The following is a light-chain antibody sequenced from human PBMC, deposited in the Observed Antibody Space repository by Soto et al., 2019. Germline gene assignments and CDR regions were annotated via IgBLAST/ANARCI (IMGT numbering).Light chain of an antibody. CDR2: DAS. CDR3: QHYDHLPPLS. V-gene: IGKV1-33*01. CDR1: QDITNY. J-gene: IGKJ4*01. Sequence: DIQMTQSPSSLSASVGDRVTITCQASQDITNYLNWYQQKPGKAPNLLIYDASNLKTGVPSRFSGSGSLTHFTCTISSLQPEDIAAYYCQHYDHLPPLSFGGGTKVEIK.